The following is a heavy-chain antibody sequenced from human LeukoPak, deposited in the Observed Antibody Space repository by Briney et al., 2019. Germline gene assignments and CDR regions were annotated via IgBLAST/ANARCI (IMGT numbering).Heavy chain of an antibody. CDR2: IYPNSGGT. CDR3: ARNGYYYDSSGYPDY. D-gene: IGHD3-22*01. CDR1: GYTFTGYY. J-gene: IGHJ4*02. Sequence: ASVKVSCKASGYTFTGYYMHWVRQAPGQGLEWMGWIYPNSGGTNYAEKFQGRVTMTRDTSISTAYMELSRLRSDDTAVYYCARNGYYYDSSGYPDYWGQGTLVTVSS. V-gene: IGHV1-2*02.